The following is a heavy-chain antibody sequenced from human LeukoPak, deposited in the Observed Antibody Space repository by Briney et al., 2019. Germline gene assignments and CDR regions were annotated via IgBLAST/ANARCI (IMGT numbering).Heavy chain of an antibody. Sequence: PGRSLRLSCAASGFTFDDYAMHWVRQAPGKGLEWVSGISWNSGSIGYADSVKGRFTISRDNAKNSLYLQMNSLRAEDTALYYCAKGHTGDLIPYFDYWGQGTLVTVSS. V-gene: IGHV3-9*01. CDR3: AKGHTGDLIPYFDY. CDR2: ISWNSGSI. D-gene: IGHD7-27*01. J-gene: IGHJ4*02. CDR1: GFTFDDYA.